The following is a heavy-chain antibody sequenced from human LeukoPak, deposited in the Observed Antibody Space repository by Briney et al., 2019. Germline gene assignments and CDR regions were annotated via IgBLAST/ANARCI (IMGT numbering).Heavy chain of an antibody. Sequence: PGGSLRLSCAASGFTFSSYAMHWVRQAPGKELEWVALMSYDKSNKYYADSVKGRFTISGDNSKNTLFVQMNSLRTEDTAVYYCARSGVQWQWLLTYDAFDIWGQGTMVTVSS. CDR2: MSYDKSNK. CDR1: GFTFSSYA. J-gene: IGHJ3*02. V-gene: IGHV3-30-3*01. D-gene: IGHD6-19*01. CDR3: ARSGVQWQWLLTYDAFDI.